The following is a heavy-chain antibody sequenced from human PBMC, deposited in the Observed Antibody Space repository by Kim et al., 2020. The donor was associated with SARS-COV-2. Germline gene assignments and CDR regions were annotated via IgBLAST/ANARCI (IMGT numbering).Heavy chain of an antibody. D-gene: IGHD2-2*01. J-gene: IGHJ6*02. CDR1: GFTFSSYS. Sequence: GGSLRLSCAASGFTFSSYSMNWVRQAPGKGLEWVSSISSSSSYIYYADSVKGRFTISRDNAKNSLYLQMNSLRAEDTAVYYCARVVPAAMFFPGHGMDVWGQGTTVTVSS. CDR3: ARVVPAAMFFPGHGMDV. CDR2: ISSSSSYI. V-gene: IGHV3-21*01.